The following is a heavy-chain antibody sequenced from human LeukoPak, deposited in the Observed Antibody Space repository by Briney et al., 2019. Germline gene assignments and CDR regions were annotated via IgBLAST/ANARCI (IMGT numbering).Heavy chain of an antibody. V-gene: IGHV3-21*01. J-gene: IGHJ5*02. CDR1: GFTFSSYS. Sequence: GSLRLSCAASGFTFSSYSMNWVRQAPGKGLEWVSSISSSSSYIYYADSVKGRFTISRDNAKNSLYLQMNSLRAEDTAVYYCARDHKAQGFDPWGQGTLVTVSS. CDR2: ISSSSSYI. CDR3: ARDHKAQGFDP.